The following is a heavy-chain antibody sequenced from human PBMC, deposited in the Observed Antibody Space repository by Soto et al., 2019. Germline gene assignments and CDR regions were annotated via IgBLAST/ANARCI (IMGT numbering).Heavy chain of an antibody. D-gene: IGHD1-7*01. V-gene: IGHV4-4*02. Sequence: PSETLSLTCAVSGGSCTSNNWWTWVRQPPGQGLEWIGEIYRTGSTNYNPSLKSRVTISLDKSENQFPLKVTSLTAADTAVYYCTSRDPGTSVDYWGQGTLVTVSS. CDR2: IYRTGST. J-gene: IGHJ4*02. CDR3: TSRDPGTSVDY. CDR1: GGSCTSNNW.